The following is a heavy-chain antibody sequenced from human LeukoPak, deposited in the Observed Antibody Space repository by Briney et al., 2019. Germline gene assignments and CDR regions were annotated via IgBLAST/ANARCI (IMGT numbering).Heavy chain of an antibody. D-gene: IGHD6-6*01. V-gene: IGHV3-9*01. CDR3: TKGMSSFLSSSSVDY. CDR1: GFTFDDYA. J-gene: IGHJ4*02. Sequence: PGRSLRLSCAASGFTFDDYAMHWVRQAPGKGLEWVSGISWNGATIAYADSVKGRFTISRDNAKNSLYLQMNSLGTEDTALYYCTKGMSSFLSSSSVDYWGQGTLVTVSS. CDR2: ISWNGATI.